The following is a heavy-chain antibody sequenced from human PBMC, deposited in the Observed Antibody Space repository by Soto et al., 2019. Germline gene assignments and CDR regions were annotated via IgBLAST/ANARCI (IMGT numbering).Heavy chain of an antibody. CDR3: ARESNVYYYDSSGSPTPHYYYGMDV. V-gene: IGHV1-46*03. J-gene: IGHJ6*02. D-gene: IGHD3-22*01. CDR2: INPSGGST. CDR1: GYTFTSYY. Sequence: ASVKVSCAASGYTFTSYYMHWVRQAPGQGLEWMGIINPSGGSTSYAQKFQGRVTMTRDTSTSTVYMELSSLRSEDTAVYYCARESNVYYYDSSGSPTPHYYYGMDVWGQGTTVTVSS.